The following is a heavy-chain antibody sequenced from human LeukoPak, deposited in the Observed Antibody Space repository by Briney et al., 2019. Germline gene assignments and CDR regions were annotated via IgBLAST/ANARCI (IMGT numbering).Heavy chain of an antibody. Sequence: GGSLRLSCAASGFTLTNYAMTWVRQAPGKGLEWVSAISGGGGITYYADSVQGRFTISRDNSKNTLYLQMNSLRAEDTAVYYCASRGVGATYYFDYWGQGTLVTVSS. V-gene: IGHV3-23*01. CDR2: ISGGGGIT. D-gene: IGHD1-26*01. J-gene: IGHJ4*02. CDR3: ASRGVGATYYFDY. CDR1: GFTLTNYA.